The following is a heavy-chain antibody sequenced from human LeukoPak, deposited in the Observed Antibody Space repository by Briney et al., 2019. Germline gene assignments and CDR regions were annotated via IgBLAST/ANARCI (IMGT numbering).Heavy chain of an antibody. CDR3: ARTGDRGGFDY. J-gene: IGHJ4*02. V-gene: IGHV3-11*01. Sequence: GGSLRLSCAASGFTFSDHYMSWIRQAPGKGLEWISYISGSGTNIYYADSVRGRFTISRDNAKNSLYLQMNGLRAEDTAVYYCARTGDRGGFDYWGQGTLVTVSS. D-gene: IGHD7-27*01. CDR1: GFTFSDHY. CDR2: ISGSGTNI.